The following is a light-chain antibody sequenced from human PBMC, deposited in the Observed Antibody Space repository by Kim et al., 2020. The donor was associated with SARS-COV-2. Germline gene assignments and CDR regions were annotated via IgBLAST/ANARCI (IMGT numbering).Light chain of an antibody. V-gene: IGLV1-44*01. CDR3: AVWDDTLDGHRV. CDR2: DTN. J-gene: IGLJ3*02. CDR1: SSNIGKTT. Sequence: QSVVTQPPSASGTPGQRVTITCLGSSSNIGKTTVNWYQQVPGKAPKLLIYDTNKRPSDVPDRFSASKSGTSASLAITGLQSEDEADYYCAVWDDTLDGHRVFGGGTQLTVL.